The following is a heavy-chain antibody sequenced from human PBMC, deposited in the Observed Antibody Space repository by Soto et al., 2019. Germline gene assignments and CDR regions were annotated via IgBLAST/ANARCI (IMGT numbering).Heavy chain of an antibody. V-gene: IGHV1-8*01. J-gene: IGHJ3*02. CDR3: ARGAVGTVTTLGAFDI. Sequence: ASVKVSCKASGYTFTSYDINWVRQATGQGLEWMGWMNPNSGNTGYAQKFQGRVTMTRNTSISTAYMELSSLRSEDTAVYYCARGAVGTVTTLGAFDIWGQGTMVTVSS. D-gene: IGHD4-17*01. CDR1: GYTFTSYD. CDR2: MNPNSGNT.